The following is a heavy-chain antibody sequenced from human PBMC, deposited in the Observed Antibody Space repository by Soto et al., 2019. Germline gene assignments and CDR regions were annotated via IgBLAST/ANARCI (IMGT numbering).Heavy chain of an antibody. CDR2: ISFDGSNK. J-gene: IGHJ4*02. Sequence: QLQLVESGGGVVQPGRSLRLSCAASGFILSDYVFHWVRQSPGKGLEWVAVISFDGSNKYYSDSVKGRFTISRDNSKNSVFLEITSVQAEETAVFYCGRDLGYDYPGGYFDFWGQGTLVPVSS. D-gene: IGHD3-16*01. CDR1: GFILSDYV. V-gene: IGHV3-30-3*01. CDR3: GRDLGYDYPGGYFDF.